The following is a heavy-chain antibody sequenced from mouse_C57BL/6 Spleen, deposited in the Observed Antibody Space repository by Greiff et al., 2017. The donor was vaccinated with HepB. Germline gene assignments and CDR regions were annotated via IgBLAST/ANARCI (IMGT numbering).Heavy chain of an antibody. J-gene: IGHJ1*03. Sequence: VQLQQPGAELVKPGASVKLSCKASGYTFTSYWMHWVKQRPGQGLEWIGMIHPNSGSTNYNEKFKSKATLTVDKSSSTAYMQLSSLTSEDSAVYYCACDGYYGYFDVWGTGTTVTVSS. D-gene: IGHD2-3*01. CDR3: ACDGYYGYFDV. V-gene: IGHV1-64*01. CDR2: IHPNSGST. CDR1: GYTFTSYW.